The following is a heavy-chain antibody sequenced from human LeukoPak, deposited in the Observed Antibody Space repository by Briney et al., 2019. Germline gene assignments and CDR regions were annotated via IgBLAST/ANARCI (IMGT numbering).Heavy chain of an antibody. J-gene: IGHJ5*02. D-gene: IGHD6-6*01. CDR2: ISWNSGSI. CDR3: AKSSGPTNWFDP. Sequence: GGSLRLSCAASGFTFDDYAMHWVRQAPGKGLEWVSGISWNSGSIGYADSVKGRFTISRDNAKNSLYLQMNSLRAEDTALYYCAKSSGPTNWFDPWGQGTLVTVPS. V-gene: IGHV3-9*01. CDR1: GFTFDDYA.